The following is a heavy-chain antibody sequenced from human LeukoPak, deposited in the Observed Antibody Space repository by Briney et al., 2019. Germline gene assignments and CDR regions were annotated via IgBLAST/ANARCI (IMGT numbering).Heavy chain of an antibody. CDR1: GFTFSSYG. Sequence: GGSLRLSCAASGFTFSSYGMHWVRQAPGKGLEWVAFIRYDGSNKYYADSVKGRFTISRDNSKNTLYLQMNSLRAEDTAVYYCARSPYSSGWYFPYFDYWGQGTLVTVSS. CDR3: ARSPYSSGWYFPYFDY. D-gene: IGHD6-19*01. J-gene: IGHJ4*02. CDR2: IRYDGSNK. V-gene: IGHV3-30*02.